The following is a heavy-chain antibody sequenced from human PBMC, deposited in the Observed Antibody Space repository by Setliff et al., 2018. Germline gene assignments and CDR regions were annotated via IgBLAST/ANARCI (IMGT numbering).Heavy chain of an antibody. V-gene: IGHV1-3*01. CDR1: GYTFTSHA. CDR2: XXXXXXXX. J-gene: IGHJ4*02. D-gene: IGHD2-15*01. Sequence: ASVKVSCKASGYTFTSHAMHWVRQAPGQRXXXXXXXXXXXXXXXXXXXXXXRVTXXXDTSASTAYMGLSGLRSEDTAVYYCARLHCSGSSCYYDYWGQGTLVTVSS. CDR3: ARLHCSGSSCYYDY.